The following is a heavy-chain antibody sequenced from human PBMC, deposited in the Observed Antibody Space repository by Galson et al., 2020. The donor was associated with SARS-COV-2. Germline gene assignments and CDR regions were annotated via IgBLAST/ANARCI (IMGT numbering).Heavy chain of an antibody. Sequence: GGSLRLSCAASGFTFSSYAMSWVRQAPGKGLEWVSAISGSGGSTYYADSVKGRFTISRDNSKNTLYLQMNSLRAEDTAVYYCAKVLREDIVVVPAAPYEAEYFQHWGQGTLVTVSS. CDR1: GFTFSSYA. CDR2: ISGSGGST. J-gene: IGHJ1*01. CDR3: AKVLREDIVVVPAAPYEAEYFQH. D-gene: IGHD2-2*01. V-gene: IGHV3-23*01.